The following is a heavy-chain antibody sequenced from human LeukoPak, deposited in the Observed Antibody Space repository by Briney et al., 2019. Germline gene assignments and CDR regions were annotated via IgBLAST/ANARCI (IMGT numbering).Heavy chain of an antibody. Sequence: PGGSLRLSCAASGFTVSSNYMSWVRLAPGKGLEWVSVIYSGGSTYYADSVKGRFTISRDNSKNTLYLQMNSLRAEDTAVYYCAREGYCSSTSCRDAFDIWGQGTMVTVSS. CDR3: AREGYCSSTSCRDAFDI. V-gene: IGHV3-53*01. CDR2: IYSGGST. CDR1: GFTVSSNY. J-gene: IGHJ3*02. D-gene: IGHD2-2*01.